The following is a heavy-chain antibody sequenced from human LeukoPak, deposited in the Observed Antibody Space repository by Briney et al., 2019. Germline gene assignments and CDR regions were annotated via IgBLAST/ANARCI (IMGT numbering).Heavy chain of an antibody. CDR1: GYTFTDYY. CDR2: INPNSCAT. J-gene: IGHJ4*02. V-gene: IGHV1-2*02. D-gene: IGHD5-12*01. Sequence: ASVKVSCKASGYTFTDYYVHWVRQAPGQGLEWMGWINPNSCATNYAQTFQGRVTITTVTSFSTAYMELRSLRSADTAVYYCASVYSAYDLAQLDYWGQGTLVTVSS. CDR3: ASVYSAYDLAQLDY.